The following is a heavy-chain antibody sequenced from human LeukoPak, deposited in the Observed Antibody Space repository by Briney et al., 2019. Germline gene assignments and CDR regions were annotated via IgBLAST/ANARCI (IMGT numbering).Heavy chain of an antibody. CDR1: GYTFTSYA. CDR2: TNAGNGNT. D-gene: IGHD2-15*01. J-gene: IGHJ4*02. CDR3: ARAVVAAFDY. Sequence: ASVKVSCKASGYTFTSYAMHWVRQAPGQRLEWMGWTNAGNGNTKYSQKFQGRVTIARDTSASTAYMELSSLRSEDTAVYYCARAVVAAFDYWGQGTLVTASS. V-gene: IGHV1-3*01.